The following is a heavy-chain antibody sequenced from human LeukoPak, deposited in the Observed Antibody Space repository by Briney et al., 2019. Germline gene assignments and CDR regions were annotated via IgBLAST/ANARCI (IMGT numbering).Heavy chain of an antibody. CDR2: IKQDGSEK. Sequence: GGSLRLSFAASGFTFTSYWMGWVRQAPGKGLEWVANIKQDGSEKYVDSVKGRFTISRDNAKNSLYLQINSLRAEDTAVYYCARGLVWTSSGWFFDYWGQGTLITVSS. CDR1: GFTFTSYW. J-gene: IGHJ4*02. V-gene: IGHV3-7*01. CDR3: ARGLVWTSSGWFFDY. D-gene: IGHD6-19*01.